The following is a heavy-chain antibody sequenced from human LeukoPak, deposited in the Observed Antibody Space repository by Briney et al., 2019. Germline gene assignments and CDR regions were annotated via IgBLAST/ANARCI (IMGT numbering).Heavy chain of an antibody. Sequence: ASVKVSCKASGYTFTGYYMHWVRQVPGQGLEWMGWISPNSGGTNYAQKFQGRVTMTRDTSISTAYMELSRLRSDDTAVYYCARDLGGSGSYYYDYWGQGILVTVSS. D-gene: IGHD3-10*01. CDR3: ARDLGGSGSYYYDY. J-gene: IGHJ4*02. V-gene: IGHV1-2*02. CDR1: GYTFTGYY. CDR2: ISPNSGGT.